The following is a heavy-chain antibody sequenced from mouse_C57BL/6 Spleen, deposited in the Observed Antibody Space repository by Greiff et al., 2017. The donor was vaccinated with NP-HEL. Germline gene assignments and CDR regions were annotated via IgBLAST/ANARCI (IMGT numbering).Heavy chain of an antibody. V-gene: IGHV1-18*01. CDR3: ARGGNYYGSSYVGAMDY. CDR1: GYTFTDYN. J-gene: IGHJ4*01. D-gene: IGHD1-1*01. Sequence: VQLQQSGPELVKPGASVKIPCKASGYTFTDYNMDWVKQSHGKSLEWIGDINPNNGGTIYNQKFKGKATLTVDKSSSTAYMELRSLTSEDTAVYYCARGGNYYGSSYVGAMDYWGQGTSVTVSS. CDR2: INPNNGGT.